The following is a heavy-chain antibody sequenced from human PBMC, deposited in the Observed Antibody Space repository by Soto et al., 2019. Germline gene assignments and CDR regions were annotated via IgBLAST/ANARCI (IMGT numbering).Heavy chain of an antibody. J-gene: IGHJ5*02. CDR3: AKISNPAGWFDP. Sequence: GGSLRLSCAASTFTFSSYWMSWVRQAPGKGLEWVANIKQDGSEKYYVDSVKGRFTISRENAKNSLYLQMNSLRVEDTAVYYCAKISNPAGWFDPWGQGTLVTVSS. D-gene: IGHD6-13*01. CDR2: IKQDGSEK. V-gene: IGHV3-7*01. CDR1: TFTFSSYW.